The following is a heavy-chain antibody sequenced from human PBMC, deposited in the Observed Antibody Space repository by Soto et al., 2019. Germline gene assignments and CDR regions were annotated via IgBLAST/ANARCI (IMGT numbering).Heavy chain of an antibody. CDR3: AADNYYDSSGPPTGPS. J-gene: IGHJ4*02. CDR2: IVVGSGNT. CDR1: GFTFTSSA. V-gene: IGHV1-58*02. D-gene: IGHD3-22*01. Sequence: GASVKVSCKASGFTFTSSAMQWVRQARGQRLEWIGWIVVGSGNTNYAQKFQERVTITRDMSTSTAYMELSSLRSEDTAVYYCAADNYYDSSGPPTGPSWGQGTLVTVSS.